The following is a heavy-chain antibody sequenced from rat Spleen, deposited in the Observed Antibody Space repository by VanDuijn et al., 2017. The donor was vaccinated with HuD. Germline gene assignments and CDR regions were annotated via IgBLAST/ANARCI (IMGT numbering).Heavy chain of an antibody. V-gene: IGHV5-31*01. Sequence: EVQLVETGGGLVQPGRSLKLSCVASGFSFSSYWMYWVRQAPGKGLEWVGSITNSGGNIYYPDSVKGRFSISRDNAQNTLYLQMNSLRSEDTATYYCTRENYYSGEYWGQGVMVTVSS. J-gene: IGHJ2*01. D-gene: IGHD1-1*01. CDR1: GFSFSSYW. CDR3: TRENYYSGEY. CDR2: ITNSGGNI.